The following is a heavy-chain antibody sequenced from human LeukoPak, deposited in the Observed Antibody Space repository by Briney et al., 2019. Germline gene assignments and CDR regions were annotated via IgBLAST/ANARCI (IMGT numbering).Heavy chain of an antibody. CDR2: ISGSGSAI. CDR3: ARDGYHYYGSGTYFGYYYMDV. V-gene: IGHV3-48*03. D-gene: IGHD3-10*01. Sequence: GGSLRLSCAASGFTFSSYEMNWVRQAPGKGLEWVSYISGSGSAIYYADSVKGRFTISRDNAKNSLYLQMNSLRAEDTAVYYCARDGYHYYGSGTYFGYYYMDVWGKGTTVTVSS. CDR1: GFTFSSYE. J-gene: IGHJ6*03.